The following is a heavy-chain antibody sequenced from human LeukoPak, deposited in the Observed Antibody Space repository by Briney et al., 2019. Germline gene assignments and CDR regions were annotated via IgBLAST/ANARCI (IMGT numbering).Heavy chain of an antibody. CDR1: GFTFSSYA. J-gene: IGHJ5*02. Sequence: QPGGSLRLSCTASGFTFSSYAMSWVRQAPGKGLEWVSSITGSGGNTYYADSVKGRFTISRDNSKNTLYLQMNSLRVEDTAVYYCARVFVAPFVPRGGGGQSWFDPWGQGTLVTVSS. CDR3: ARVFVAPFVPRGGGGQSWFDP. V-gene: IGHV3-23*01. D-gene: IGHD2-21*01. CDR2: ITGSGGNT.